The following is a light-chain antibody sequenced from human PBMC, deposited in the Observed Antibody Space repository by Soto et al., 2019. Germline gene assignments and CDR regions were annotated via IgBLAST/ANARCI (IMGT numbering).Light chain of an antibody. CDR3: SSYTSSSVLVV. V-gene: IGLV2-14*01. CDR1: SSDVGGYNY. Sequence: QSALTQPASVSGSPGQSITISCTGTSSDVGGYNYVSWYQQHPGKAPKLMIYEVSNRPSGVSNRFSGSKSGNTASLTISGLQAEDEADYYCSSYTSSSVLVVFGGGTQLTVL. J-gene: IGLJ2*01. CDR2: EVS.